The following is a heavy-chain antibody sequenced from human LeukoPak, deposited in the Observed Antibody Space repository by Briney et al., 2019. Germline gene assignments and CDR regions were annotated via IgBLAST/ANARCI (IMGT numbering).Heavy chain of an antibody. V-gene: IGHV4-59*11. D-gene: IGHD3-22*01. CDR3: ARGKYYYDSSGYYPEITKYYFDY. CDR1: GGSISSHY. Sequence: SETLSLTCTVSGGSISSHYWSWIRQPPGKGLEWIGYIYYSGSTNYNPSLKSRVTISVDTSKTQFSLKLSSVTAADTAVYYCARGKYYYDSSGYYPEITKYYFDYWGQGTLVTVSS. J-gene: IGHJ4*02. CDR2: IYYSGST.